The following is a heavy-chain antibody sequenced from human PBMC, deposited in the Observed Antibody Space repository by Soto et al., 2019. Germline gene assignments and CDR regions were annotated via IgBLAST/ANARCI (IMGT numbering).Heavy chain of an antibody. Sequence: PGGSLRLSCVASGFIFSDYAMHWARQAPGKGLEWVALTSPAGTNQYYADSAKGRFTISRDNSKNTLYLQMNSLRPGDTGLYYCARENSRISPRLFQHWGHGTLVTVSS. CDR2: TSPAGTNQ. J-gene: IGHJ1*01. V-gene: IGHV3-30-3*01. CDR1: GFIFSDYA. CDR3: ARENSRISPRLFQH. D-gene: IGHD6-6*01.